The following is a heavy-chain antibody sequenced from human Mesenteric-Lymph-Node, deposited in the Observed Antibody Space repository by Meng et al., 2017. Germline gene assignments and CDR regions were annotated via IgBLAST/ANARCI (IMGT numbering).Heavy chain of an antibody. V-gene: IGHV3-11*01. CDR1: GFNFSDYY. D-gene: IGHD2-21*02. CDR3: AREVVTAIWYFDL. J-gene: IGHJ2*01. CDR2: IRSSGSTI. Sequence: VESGGGLVKPGGSLRLSCEASGFNFSDYYMSWIRQAPGKGLEWVSYIRSSGSTIYYADSVKGRFTISRDNAKNSLYLQMNSLRAEDTAVYYCAREVVTAIWYFDLWGRGTLVTVSS.